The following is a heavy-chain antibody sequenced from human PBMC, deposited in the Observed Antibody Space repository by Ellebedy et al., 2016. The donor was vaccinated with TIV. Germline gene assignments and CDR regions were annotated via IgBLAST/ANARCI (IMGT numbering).Heavy chain of an antibody. CDR2: IYPGESDT. D-gene: IGHD2-21*01. CDR3: ARHYYDAFDI. J-gene: IGHJ3*02. V-gene: IGHV5-51*01. Sequence: KVSCKGSGYTFTTYWIGWVRQTPGKGLEWVGIIYPGESDTRYSPSFQGQVTISADKSISTAYLHWSSLKASDTAMYYCARHYYDAFDIWGQGTMVTVSS. CDR1: GYTFTTYW.